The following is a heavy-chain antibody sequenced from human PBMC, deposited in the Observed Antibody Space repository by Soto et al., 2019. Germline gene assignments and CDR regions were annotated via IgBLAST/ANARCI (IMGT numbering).Heavy chain of an antibody. J-gene: IGHJ4*02. Sequence: VGSLRLSGAASGFTFSTYAMTWVRQAPGKGLEWVSAISGSGGSTYYADSVKGRFTISRDNSKNTLFLQMKGLRAEDTAIYYCGKDPYDSSGYYSSYWGQGTLVTVSS. CDR2: ISGSGGST. V-gene: IGHV3-23*01. D-gene: IGHD3-22*01. CDR3: GKDPYDSSGYYSSY. CDR1: GFTFSTYA.